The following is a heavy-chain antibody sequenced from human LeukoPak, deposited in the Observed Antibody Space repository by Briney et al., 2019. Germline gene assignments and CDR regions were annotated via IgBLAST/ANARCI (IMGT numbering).Heavy chain of an antibody. D-gene: IGHD4-17*01. CDR3: GRDPNGNYVGAFDF. V-gene: IGHV3-23*01. Sequence: GGSLRLSCAASGFTFSNYAMTWVRLAPGKGLEGVSSITGSGGGTSYADSVKGRFTMSRDNSKNTLYLQMNLRSAEYTAIYYCGRDPNGNYVGAFDFWLQGTLVTV. CDR2: ITGSGGGT. CDR1: GFTFSNYA. J-gene: IGHJ3*01.